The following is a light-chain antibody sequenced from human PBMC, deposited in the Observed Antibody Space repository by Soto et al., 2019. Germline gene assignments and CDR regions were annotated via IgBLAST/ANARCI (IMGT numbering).Light chain of an antibody. CDR1: SGHSSYA. CDR2: FNSDGSH. CDR3: QTWGNAIQV. J-gene: IGLJ3*02. V-gene: IGLV4-69*01. Sequence: QLVPTQSPSASASLGASVRLTCTLSSGHSSYAIAWHQQQPEKGPRYLMKFNSDGSHRKGDGIPDRFSGSGPGAVRYLPISILQSEDEADYYRQTWGNAIQVFGGGTKLTVL.